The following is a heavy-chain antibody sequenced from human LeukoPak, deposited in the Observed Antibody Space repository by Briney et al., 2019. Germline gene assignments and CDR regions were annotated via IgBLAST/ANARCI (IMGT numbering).Heavy chain of an antibody. J-gene: IGHJ4*02. Sequence: PGESLKISCKGSGYSFTSYWIGWVRQMPGKGLEWMGIFYPGDSDTRYSPSFQGQVTISADKSISTAYLQWSSLKASDTAMYYCARQITIFGVVTGFDYWGQGTLVTVSS. CDR3: ARQITIFGVVTGFDY. D-gene: IGHD3-3*01. CDR1: GYSFTSYW. CDR2: FYPGDSDT. V-gene: IGHV5-51*01.